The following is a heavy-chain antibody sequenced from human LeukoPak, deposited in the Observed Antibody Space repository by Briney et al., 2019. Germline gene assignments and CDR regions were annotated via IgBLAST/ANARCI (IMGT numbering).Heavy chain of an antibody. Sequence: GGSLRLSCAASGFTVSSNYMSWVRQAPGKGLEWVSVIYSGGSTYYADSVKGRFTISRDNSKNTLYLPMNSLRAEDTAVYYCAALIVVVPAARTYFDYWGQGTLVTVSS. V-gene: IGHV3-66*02. CDR3: AALIVVVPAARTYFDY. CDR2: IYSGGST. CDR1: GFTVSSNY. D-gene: IGHD2-2*01. J-gene: IGHJ4*02.